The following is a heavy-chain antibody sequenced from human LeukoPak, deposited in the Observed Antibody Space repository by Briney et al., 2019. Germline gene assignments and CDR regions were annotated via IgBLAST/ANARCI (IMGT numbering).Heavy chain of an antibody. Sequence: PSGTLSLTCAVSGGSISSSNWWSWVRQPPGEGLEWIGEIYHSGSTNYNPSLKSRVTISVDKSKNQFSLKLSSVTAADTAVYYCARDDITISSGGWGFDPWGQGTLVTVSS. CDR2: IYHSGST. D-gene: IGHD3-9*01. J-gene: IGHJ5*02. CDR1: GGSISSSNW. V-gene: IGHV4-4*02. CDR3: ARDDITISSGGWGFDP.